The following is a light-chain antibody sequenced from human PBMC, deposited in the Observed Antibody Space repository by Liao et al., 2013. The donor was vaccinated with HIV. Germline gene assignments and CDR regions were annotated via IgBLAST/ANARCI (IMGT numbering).Light chain of an antibody. Sequence: SYELTQPPSVSVSPGQTASITCSGDKLGDRYSCWYQQKPGQSPVLVIYYDSDRPSGIPERFSGSNSGNTATLTISETQAMDEADYYCQAWDSSTVVFGGGTKLTVL. CDR2: YDS. V-gene: IGLV3-1*01. J-gene: IGLJ2*01. CDR1: KLGDRY. CDR3: QAWDSSTVV.